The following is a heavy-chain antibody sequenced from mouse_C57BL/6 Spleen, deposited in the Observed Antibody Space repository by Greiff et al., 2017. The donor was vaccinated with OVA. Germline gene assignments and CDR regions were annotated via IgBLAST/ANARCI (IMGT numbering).Heavy chain of an antibody. CDR2: IYPSDSET. CDR3: AREGTAQARFAY. Sequence: QVQLQQPGAELVRPGSSVKLSCKASGYTFTSYWMDWVKQRPGQGLEWIGNIYPSDSETHYNQKFKDKATLPVAKSSSTASTQLRSLTSEDSAVYYCAREGTAQARFAYWGQGTLVTVSA. D-gene: IGHD3-2*02. CDR1: GYTFTSYW. V-gene: IGHV1-61*01. J-gene: IGHJ3*01.